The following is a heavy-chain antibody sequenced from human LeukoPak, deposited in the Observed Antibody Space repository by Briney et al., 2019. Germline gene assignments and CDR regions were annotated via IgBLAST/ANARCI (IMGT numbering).Heavy chain of an antibody. CDR2: IVVGSGNT. D-gene: IGHD6-19*01. CDR3: ARPYSSGWYYFDY. CDR1: GFTFTSSA. V-gene: IGHV1-58*02. J-gene: IGHJ4*02. Sequence: ASVKVSCKASGFTFTSSAMQWVRQARGQRLEWIGWIVVGSGNTNYAQKFQERVTITRDMSTSTAYMELSSLRSEDTAVYYCARPYSSGWYYFDYWGQGTLVTVSS.